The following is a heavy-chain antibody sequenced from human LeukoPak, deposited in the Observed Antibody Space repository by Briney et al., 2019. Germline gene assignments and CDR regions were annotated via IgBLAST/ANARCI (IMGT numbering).Heavy chain of an antibody. J-gene: IGHJ4*02. CDR1: GFIFSSSR. D-gene: IGHD3-22*01. Sequence: GGSLRLSCAASGFIFSSSRMSWVRQAPGKGLEWVSTISDNGGSTYYPDSVKGRFTISRDNSKNTLYLQMNSLRAEDTAVYYCAKGAYYDLWGQGTLVTVSS. V-gene: IGHV3-23*01. CDR2: ISDNGGST. CDR3: AKGAYYDL.